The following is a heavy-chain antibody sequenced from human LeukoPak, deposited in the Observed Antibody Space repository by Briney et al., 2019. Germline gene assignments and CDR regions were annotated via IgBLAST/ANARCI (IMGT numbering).Heavy chain of an antibody. CDR2: IYHSGST. CDR1: GYSISSGYY. CDR3: ARDPYCTGGSCYHRFDY. Sequence: SETLSLTCTVSGYSISSGYYWGWIRQPPGKGLEWIGSIYHSGSTYYNPSLKSRVTISVDTSKNQFSLKLSSVTAADTAVYFCARDPYCTGGSCYHRFDYWGQGTLVTVSS. V-gene: IGHV4-38-2*02. J-gene: IGHJ4*02. D-gene: IGHD2-15*01.